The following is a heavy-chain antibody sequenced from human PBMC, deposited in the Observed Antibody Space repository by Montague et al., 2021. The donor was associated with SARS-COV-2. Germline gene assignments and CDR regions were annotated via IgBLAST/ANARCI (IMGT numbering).Heavy chain of an antibody. CDR3: AKERSYDGGWYGEFDY. V-gene: IGHV3-23*01. Sequence: SLRLSCAASGFTFSTYAMTWVRQTPGKGLEWVSALSGSGGDTYYADSVKGRFTISRDNSENTLYLQMNSLRAEDTALYYCAKERSYDGGWYGEFDYWGQGTLVTVSS. CDR2: LSGSGGDT. D-gene: IGHD6-19*01. CDR1: GFTFSTYA. J-gene: IGHJ4*02.